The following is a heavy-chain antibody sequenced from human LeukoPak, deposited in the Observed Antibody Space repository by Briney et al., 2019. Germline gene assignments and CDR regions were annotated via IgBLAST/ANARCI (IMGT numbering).Heavy chain of an antibody. CDR3: ARDSNWAFDS. V-gene: IGHV1-46*01. CDR1: GYSFSSNH. J-gene: IGHJ4*02. Sequence: ASVTVSCKASGYSFSSNHMHWVRQAPGQGLEWMGIIKSGGGGTTYAQKFQGRIALTRDTSTTTFYMDLNNLRFEDTAVYYCARDSNWAFDSWGQGTLVTVSP. D-gene: IGHD1-1*01. CDR2: IKSGGGGT.